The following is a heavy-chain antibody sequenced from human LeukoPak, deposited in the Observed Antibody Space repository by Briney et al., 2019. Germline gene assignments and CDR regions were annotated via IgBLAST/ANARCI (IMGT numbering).Heavy chain of an antibody. D-gene: IGHD6-19*01. CDR2: VYVTGST. CDR3: ARDRQWLVDH. CDR1: GDSISTYY. Sequence: PSETLSLTCTVPGDSISTYYWSWIRQPAGKGLEWIGRVYVTGSTNLNPALQSRVTMSVDTSKNQFSLKLTSATAADTAVYYCARDRQWLVDHWGQGTLVTVSS. V-gene: IGHV4-4*07. J-gene: IGHJ5*02.